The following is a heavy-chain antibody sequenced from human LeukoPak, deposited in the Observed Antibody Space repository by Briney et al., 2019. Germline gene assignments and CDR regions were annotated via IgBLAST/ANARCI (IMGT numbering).Heavy chain of an antibody. CDR3: ARFPCSGDSCYSGIRAFDI. Sequence: PSETLSLTCAVYGGSFSGYYWNWIRQSPGKGLEWMGEIIHSGTTTYIASLKSRVTISVDTSKKKFSLKLSSVTAADTAVYYCARFPCSGDSCYSGIRAFDIWGQGTMVTVSS. D-gene: IGHD2-15*01. V-gene: IGHV4-34*12. CDR1: GGSFSGYY. J-gene: IGHJ3*02. CDR2: IIHSGTT.